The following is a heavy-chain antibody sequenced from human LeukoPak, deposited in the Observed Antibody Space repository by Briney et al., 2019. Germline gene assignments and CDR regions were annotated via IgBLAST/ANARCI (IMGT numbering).Heavy chain of an antibody. V-gene: IGHV3-53*01. CDR3: ARYPWGVGGTH. Sequence: PGGSLRLSCAASGFTFSDYYMSWLRQAPGKGLEWVSLIYSGGNTYYPDSVKGRFTISRDNSKKTLFLQMNSLRAEDTAVYYCARYPWGVGGTHWGQGTLVTVSS. J-gene: IGHJ4*02. D-gene: IGHD1-26*01. CDR1: GFTFSDYY. CDR2: IYSGGNT.